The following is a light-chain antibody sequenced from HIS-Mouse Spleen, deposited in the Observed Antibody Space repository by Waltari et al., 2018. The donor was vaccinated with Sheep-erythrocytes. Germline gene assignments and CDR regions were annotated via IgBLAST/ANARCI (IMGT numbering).Light chain of an antibody. CDR3: QAWDSSTAWNVV. CDR1: SSDVGGYNY. Sequence: QSALTQPASVSGSPGQSITISCTGTSSDVGGYNYVSWYQQPPGKAPKLMIYEVSNRPAGGSNRFSGSNSGNTATLTISGTQAMDEADYYCQAWDSSTAWNVVFGGGTKLTVL. V-gene: IGLV2-14*01. J-gene: IGLJ2*01. CDR2: EVS.